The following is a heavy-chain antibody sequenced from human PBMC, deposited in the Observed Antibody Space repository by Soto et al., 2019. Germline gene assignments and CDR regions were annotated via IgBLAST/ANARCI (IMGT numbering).Heavy chain of an antibody. CDR1: GGSISSSSYY. V-gene: IGHV4-39*01. CDR3: ASLPVAATGFDY. CDR2: IYYSGST. D-gene: IGHD2-15*01. J-gene: IGHJ4*02. Sequence: QLLESGPGLVKPSETLSLTCTVSGGSISSSSYYWGWIRQPPGKGLEWIGSIYYSGSTYYNPSLKSRVTISVDTSKNQFSLKLSSVTAADTAVYYCASLPVAATGFDYWGQGTLVTVSS.